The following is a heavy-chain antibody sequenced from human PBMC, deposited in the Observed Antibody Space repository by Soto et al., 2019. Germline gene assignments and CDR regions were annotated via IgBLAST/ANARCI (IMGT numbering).Heavy chain of an antibody. J-gene: IGHJ5*02. V-gene: IGHV4-59*01. D-gene: IGHD2-15*01. CDR2: IYYSGST. CDR1: GGSISSYY. CDR3: AREYCSGGSCYPSHRWFAP. Sequence: SETLSLTCTVSGGSISSYYWSWIRQPPGKGLEWIGYIYYSGSTNYNPSLKSRVTISVDTSKNQFSLKLSSVTAADTAVYYCAREYCSGGSCYPSHRWFAPWGQGTLVTVSS.